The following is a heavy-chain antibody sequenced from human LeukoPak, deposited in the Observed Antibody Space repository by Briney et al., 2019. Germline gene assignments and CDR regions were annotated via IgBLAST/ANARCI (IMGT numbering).Heavy chain of an antibody. D-gene: IGHD6-19*01. Sequence: SETLSLTCAVSGGSISSTNWWSWVRQPPGKGLEWIGEIYHSGITNYNPSLKSRVTISVDTSKNQFSLKLSSVTAADTAVYYCARGPAVAGSYWYFDLWGRGTLVTVSS. J-gene: IGHJ2*01. CDR1: GGSISSTNW. V-gene: IGHV4-4*02. CDR2: IYHSGIT. CDR3: ARGPAVAGSYWYFDL.